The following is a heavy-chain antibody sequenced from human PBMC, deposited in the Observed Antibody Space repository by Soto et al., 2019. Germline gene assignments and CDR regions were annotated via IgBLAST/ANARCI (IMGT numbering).Heavy chain of an antibody. CDR2: LWYDGSNK. D-gene: IGHD1-26*01. Sequence: QVQLVESGGGVVQPGRSLRLSCAASGFTLSNYGMHWVRQVPSKGLEWVAVLWYDGSNKYYADSVKGRFTISRDNSKNTLYLQMDSLRAEDTAVYYCTKSIGQLLIYYFDYWGQGILVTVSS. CDR1: GFTLSNYG. J-gene: IGHJ4*02. CDR3: TKSIGQLLIYYFDY. V-gene: IGHV3-33*06.